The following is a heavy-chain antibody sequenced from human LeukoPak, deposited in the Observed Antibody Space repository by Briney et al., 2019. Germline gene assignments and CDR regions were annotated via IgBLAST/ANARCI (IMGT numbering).Heavy chain of an antibody. V-gene: IGHV3-30*18. Sequence: GGSLRLSCAASGFTFSSYGMHWVRQAPGKGLEWVAVIPYDGSNKYYAPSVKGRFTISRDNSKNTLYLQMNSLRAEDTAVYYCAKGRFFCSGGSCYSVYFDYWGQGTLVTVSS. D-gene: IGHD2-15*01. J-gene: IGHJ4*02. CDR2: IPYDGSNK. CDR1: GFTFSSYG. CDR3: AKGRFFCSGGSCYSVYFDY.